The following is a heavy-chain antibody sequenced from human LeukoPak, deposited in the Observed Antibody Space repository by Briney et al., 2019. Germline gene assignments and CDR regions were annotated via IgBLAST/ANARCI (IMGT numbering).Heavy chain of an antibody. Sequence: SETLSLTCAVYGGSFSGYYWSWIRQPPGKGLEWIGEINHSGSTNYNPSLKSRVTISVDTSKNQFSLKLSPVTAADTAVYYCARASYSSGWSLFDYWGQGTLVTVSS. D-gene: IGHD6-19*01. CDR2: INHSGST. CDR3: ARASYSSGWSLFDY. V-gene: IGHV4-34*01. CDR1: GGSFSGYY. J-gene: IGHJ4*02.